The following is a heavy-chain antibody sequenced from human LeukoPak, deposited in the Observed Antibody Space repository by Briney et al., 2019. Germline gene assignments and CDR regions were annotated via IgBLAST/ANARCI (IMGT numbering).Heavy chain of an antibody. D-gene: IGHD3-10*01. Sequence: GASVKVSCKASGYTFTSYYMHWVGQAPGQGLEWMGIINPSGGSTSYAQKFQGRVTMTRDTSTSTVYMELSSLRSEDTAVYYCARDSKRITMVRGVIMVIDPWGQGTLVTVSS. J-gene: IGHJ5*02. CDR2: INPSGGST. CDR1: GYTFTSYY. V-gene: IGHV1-46*01. CDR3: ARDSKRITMVRGVIMVIDP.